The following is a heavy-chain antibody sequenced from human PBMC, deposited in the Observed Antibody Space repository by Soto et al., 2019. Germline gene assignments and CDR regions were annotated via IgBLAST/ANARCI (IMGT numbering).Heavy chain of an antibody. CDR1: GGTFSTHA. D-gene: IGHD3-3*01. Sequence: HVQLVQSGAEVKKPGSSVKVSCKASGGTFSTHAISWVRQAPGQGLEWLGGIIPTLGTPHYAQKFQGRVTVTADEYTITAYMEMSRLTSEDTAVYYCARAAFRSGYYGYYYGMDVWGQGTAVNV. V-gene: IGHV1-69*01. CDR3: ARAAFRSGYYGYYYGMDV. CDR2: IIPTLGTP. J-gene: IGHJ6*02.